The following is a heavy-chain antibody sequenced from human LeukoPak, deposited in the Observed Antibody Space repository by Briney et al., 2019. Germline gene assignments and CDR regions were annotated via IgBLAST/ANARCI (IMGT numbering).Heavy chain of an antibody. J-gene: IGHJ4*02. V-gene: IGHV1-18*04. D-gene: IGHD3-22*01. CDR1: GYTFTGYY. CDR3: ARDCDRSGYYCY. CDR2: ISTYNGDT. Sequence: ASVKVSCKASGYTFTGYYMHWVRQAPGQGLEWMGWISTYNGDTNYAQKLQGRVTMTTDASTSTAYMELRSLRSDDTAIYYCARDCDRSGYYCYWGQGTLVTVSS.